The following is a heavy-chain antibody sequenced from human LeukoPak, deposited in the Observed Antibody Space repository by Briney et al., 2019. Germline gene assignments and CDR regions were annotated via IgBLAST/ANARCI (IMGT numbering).Heavy chain of an antibody. CDR1: GYSINSGYY. Sequence: SETLSLTCAVSGYSINSGYYWGWIRQPPGKGLEWIVSISQGGSTYYNPALKSRVTTSVDTSKNQFSLKLTSVTAADTAVYYCARVMERGPNWFDPWGQGTLVTVSS. D-gene: IGHD1-1*01. CDR3: ARVMERGPNWFDP. CDR2: ISQGGST. V-gene: IGHV4-38-2*01. J-gene: IGHJ5*02.